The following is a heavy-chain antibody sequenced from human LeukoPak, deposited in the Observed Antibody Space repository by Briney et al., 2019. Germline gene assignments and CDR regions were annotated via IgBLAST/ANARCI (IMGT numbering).Heavy chain of an antibody. CDR1: GGSISSYY. Sequence: SETLSLTCTVSGGSISSYYWSWIRQPPGKGLEWIGYIYYSGSTNYNPSLKSRVTISVDTSKNQFSLKLSSVTAADTAVYYCARVRTTRDWFDPWGQGTLVTVSS. V-gene: IGHV4-59*01. J-gene: IGHJ5*02. D-gene: IGHD1-7*01. CDR2: IYYSGST. CDR3: ARVRTTRDWFDP.